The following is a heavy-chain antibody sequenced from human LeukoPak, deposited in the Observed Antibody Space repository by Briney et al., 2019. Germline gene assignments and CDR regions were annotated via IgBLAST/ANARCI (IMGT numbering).Heavy chain of an antibody. CDR2: ISSSGSTI. CDR1: GFTFSSYE. J-gene: IGHJ4*02. D-gene: IGHD3-10*01. Sequence: GGSLRLSCAASGFTFSSYEMNWVRQAPGKGLEWVSYISSSGSTIYYADSVKGRFTISRDNAKNSLYLQMNSLRAEDMAVYYCARAYYYGSGSLWGQGTLVTVSS. V-gene: IGHV3-48*03. CDR3: ARAYYYGSGSL.